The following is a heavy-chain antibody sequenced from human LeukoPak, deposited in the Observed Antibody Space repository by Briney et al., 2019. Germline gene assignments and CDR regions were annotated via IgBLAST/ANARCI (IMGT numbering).Heavy chain of an antibody. CDR3: ARVIRSTSCFDY. D-gene: IGHD2-2*01. Sequence: SGGSLRLSCAASGFTFSSYWMHWVRQAPGKGRVWVSRINSDGSSTSYADSVKGRFTISRDNAKNSLYLQMNSLRAEDTAVYYCARVIRSTSCFDYWGQGTLVTVSS. CDR2: INSDGSST. J-gene: IGHJ4*02. V-gene: IGHV3-74*01. CDR1: GFTFSSYW.